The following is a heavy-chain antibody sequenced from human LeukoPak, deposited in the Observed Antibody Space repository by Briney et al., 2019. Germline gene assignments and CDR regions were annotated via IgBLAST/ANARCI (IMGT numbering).Heavy chain of an antibody. J-gene: IGHJ4*02. D-gene: IGHD6-13*01. CDR3: ARAIAAAGYFDY. CDR2: IYHSGST. CDR1: GGSISSSNW. Sequence: SETLSLTCAVSGGSISSSNWWSWVRQPPGKGLEWIGEIYHSGSTNYNPSLKSRVTISVDKSKNQFSLKLSSVTAADTAVCYCARAIAAAGYFDYWGQGTLVTVSS. V-gene: IGHV4-4*02.